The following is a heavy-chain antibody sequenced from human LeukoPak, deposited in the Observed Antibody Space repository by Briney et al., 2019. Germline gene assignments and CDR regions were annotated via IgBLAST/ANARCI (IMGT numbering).Heavy chain of an antibody. CDR3: ARGSSGFHYYFDY. CDR2: IIPIFGTA. J-gene: IGHJ4*02. Sequence: SVKVSCKASGGTFSSYAISWVRQAPGQGLEWMGGIIPIFGTANYAQKFQGRVTITADESTSTAYMELSSLRSEDTAVYYCARGSSGFHYYFDYWGQGTLVTVSS. CDR1: GGTFSSYA. V-gene: IGHV1-69*13. D-gene: IGHD3-22*01.